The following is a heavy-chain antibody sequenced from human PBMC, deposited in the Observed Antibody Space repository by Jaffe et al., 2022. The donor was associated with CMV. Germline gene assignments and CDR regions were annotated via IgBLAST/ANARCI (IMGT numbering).Heavy chain of an antibody. V-gene: IGHV3-11*01. CDR3: ASVGYCSSTSCWQNTNFDY. CDR1: GFTFSDYY. Sequence: QVQLVESGGGLVKPGGSLRLSCAASGFTFSDYYMSWIRQAPGKGLEWVSYISSSGSTIYYADSVKGRFTISRDNAKNSLYLQMNSLRAEDTAVYYCASVGYCSSTSCWQNTNFDYWGQGTLVTVSS. D-gene: IGHD2-2*01. CDR2: ISSSGSTI. J-gene: IGHJ4*02.